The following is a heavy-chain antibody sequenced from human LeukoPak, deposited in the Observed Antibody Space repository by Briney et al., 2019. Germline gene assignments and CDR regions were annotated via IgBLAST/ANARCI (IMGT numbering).Heavy chain of an antibody. CDR1: GDSVSTNSAA. CDR3: ARDGGHGYSFDY. J-gene: IGHJ4*02. V-gene: IGHV6-1*01. D-gene: IGHD2-15*01. Sequence: SQTLSLTCAISGDSVSTNSAAWNWIRQSPSRGLEWLGRTYYRSNWYNDYAVSVKSRITINPDTSRNQFSLQLNSVTPEDTALYYCARDGGHGYSFDYWGQGTLVTVSS. CDR2: TYYRSNWYN.